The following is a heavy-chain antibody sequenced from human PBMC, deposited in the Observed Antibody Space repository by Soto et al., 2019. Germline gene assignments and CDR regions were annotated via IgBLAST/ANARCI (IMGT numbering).Heavy chain of an antibody. CDR1: GYSISSGGYY. CDR2: IYYSGST. CDR3: AREPYDYGDYLRAPQSNWFDP. Sequence: SETLSLTCAVSGYSISSGGYYWSWIRQHPGKGLEWIGYIYYSGSTYYNPSLKSRVTISVDTSKNQFSLKLSSVTAADTAVYYCAREPYDYGDYLRAPQSNWFDPWGQGTLVTVSS. J-gene: IGHJ5*02. D-gene: IGHD4-17*01. V-gene: IGHV4-31*11.